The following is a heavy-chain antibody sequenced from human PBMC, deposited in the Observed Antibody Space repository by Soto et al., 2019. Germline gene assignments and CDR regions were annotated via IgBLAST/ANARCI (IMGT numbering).Heavy chain of an antibody. Sequence: GSLRLSCAASGFTFSSYWMHWVRQAPGKGLVWVSRINSDGSSISYADSVKGRFTISRDNAKNTLYLQMNSLRVEDTAVYYCARETGYSSGWYPDLWGRATLVTVSS. J-gene: IGHJ5*02. CDR2: INSDGSSI. V-gene: IGHV3-74*01. CDR3: ARETGYSSGWYPDL. D-gene: IGHD6-19*01. CDR1: GFTFSSYW.